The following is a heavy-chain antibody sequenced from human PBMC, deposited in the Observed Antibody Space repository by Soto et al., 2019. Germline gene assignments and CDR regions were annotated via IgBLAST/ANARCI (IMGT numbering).Heavy chain of an antibody. Sequence: QVQLVESGGGVVQPGRSLRLSCAASGFTFSSYCMHWVRQAPGKGLGWVAVISYDGSNKFYADSVKGRFTISRDNSKNTVDLQLDSLRAEDTAVYSGAKVEPASYDDRSGYLPPLDYWGQGTLVTVSS. J-gene: IGHJ4*02. D-gene: IGHD3-22*01. CDR2: ISYDGSNK. V-gene: IGHV3-30*18. CDR3: AKVEPASYDDRSGYLPPLDY. CDR1: GFTFSSYC.